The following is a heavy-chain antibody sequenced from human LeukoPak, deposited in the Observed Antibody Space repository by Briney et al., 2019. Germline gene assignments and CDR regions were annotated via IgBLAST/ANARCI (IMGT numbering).Heavy chain of an antibody. V-gene: IGHV3-53*01. Sequence: GGPLRLSCAVSDFVVSANYMTWVRQAPGKGLEGVSLILKGGSTYYADSVKGRFTISRDNSKKTLYLLMNSLRDEDTPVYYCARGFSGHGLFDYWGQGTLVTVSS. CDR3: ARGFSGHGLFDY. J-gene: IGHJ4*02. D-gene: IGHD5-12*01. CDR2: ILKGGST. CDR1: DFVVSANY.